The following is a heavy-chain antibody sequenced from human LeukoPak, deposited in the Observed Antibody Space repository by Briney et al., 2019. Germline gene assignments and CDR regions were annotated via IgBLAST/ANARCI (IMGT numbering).Heavy chain of an antibody. V-gene: IGHV1-69*01. CDR3: ARGYGDYPNWFDP. D-gene: IGHD4-17*01. J-gene: IGHJ5*02. CDR1: GGTLSSYA. CDR2: IIPIFGTA. Sequence: SVKVSCKASGGTLSSYAISWVRQAPGQGLEWMGGIIPIFGTANYAQKFQGRVTITADESTSTAYMELSSLRSEDTAVYYCARGYGDYPNWFDPWGQGTLVTVSS.